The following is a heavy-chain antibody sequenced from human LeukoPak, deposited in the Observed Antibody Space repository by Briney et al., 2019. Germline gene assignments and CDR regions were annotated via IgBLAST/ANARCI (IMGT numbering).Heavy chain of an antibody. V-gene: IGHV3-64*01. J-gene: IGHJ4*02. CDR2: ISSNGGNT. D-gene: IGHD3-22*01. Sequence: GGSLRLSCAASGFTFSSYAMHWVRQAPGKGLEYVSGISSNGGNTYYANSVKGRFTISRDNSKNTLYLQMGSPRAEDMAVYYCARYYYDSSGYYYFDYWGQGTLVTVSS. CDR3: ARYYYDSSGYYYFDY. CDR1: GFTFSSYA.